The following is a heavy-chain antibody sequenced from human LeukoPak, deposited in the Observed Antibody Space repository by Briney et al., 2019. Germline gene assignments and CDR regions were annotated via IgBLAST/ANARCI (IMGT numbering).Heavy chain of an antibody. V-gene: IGHV3-23*01. Sequence: GGSLRLSCAASGFTFSSYAMSWVRQAPGKGLEWVSAISGSGGSTYYADSVKGRFTISRDNSKNTLYLQMNSLRAEDTAVCYCAKSIRRGSYYFFDYWGQGTLVTVSS. CDR2: ISGSGGST. J-gene: IGHJ4*02. CDR1: GFTFSSYA. CDR3: AKSIRRGSYYFFDY. D-gene: IGHD1-26*01.